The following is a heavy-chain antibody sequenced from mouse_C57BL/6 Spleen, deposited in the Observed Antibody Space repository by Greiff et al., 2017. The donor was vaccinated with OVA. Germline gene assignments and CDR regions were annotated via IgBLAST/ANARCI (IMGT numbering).Heavy chain of an antibody. CDR2: ISDGGSYT. D-gene: IGHD1-1*01. Sequence: EVQRVESGGGLVKPGGSLKLSCAASGFTFSSYAMSWVRQTPEKRLEWVATISDGGSYTYYPYNVKGRFTISRDNAKNNLYLQMSQLKSEDTAMYYCARESTTVEGGYFDVWGTGTTVTVSS. CDR3: ARESTTVEGGYFDV. V-gene: IGHV5-4*01. J-gene: IGHJ1*03. CDR1: GFTFSSYA.